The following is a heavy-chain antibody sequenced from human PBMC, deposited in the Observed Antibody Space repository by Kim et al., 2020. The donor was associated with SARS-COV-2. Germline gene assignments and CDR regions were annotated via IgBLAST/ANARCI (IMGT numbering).Heavy chain of an antibody. Sequence: GGSLRLSCAASGFTFSSYGMHWVRQAPGKGLEWVAVIWYDGSNKYYADSVKGRFTISRDNSKNTLYLQMNSLRAEDTDVYYCARDYSDYDSSGYYGLPNYWGQGTLVPVSS. D-gene: IGHD3-22*01. CDR1: GFTFSSYG. CDR2: IWYDGSNK. CDR3: ARDYSDYDSSGYYGLPNY. J-gene: IGHJ4*02. V-gene: IGHV3-33*01.